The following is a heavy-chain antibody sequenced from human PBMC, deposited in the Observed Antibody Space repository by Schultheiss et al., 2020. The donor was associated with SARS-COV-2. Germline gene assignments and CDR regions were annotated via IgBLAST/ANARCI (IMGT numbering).Heavy chain of an antibody. CDR1: GYTFTGYY. CDR3: ARGAGRSAPADYYYGMDV. D-gene: IGHD1-26*01. CDR2: INPNSGGT. Sequence: ASVKVSCKASGYTFTGYYMHWVRQAPGQGLEWMGWINPNSGGTNYAQKFQGRVTMTRDTSTSTAYMELTSLTSDDTAVYYCARGAGRSAPADYYYGMDVWGQGTTVTVSS. J-gene: IGHJ6*02. V-gene: IGHV1-2*02.